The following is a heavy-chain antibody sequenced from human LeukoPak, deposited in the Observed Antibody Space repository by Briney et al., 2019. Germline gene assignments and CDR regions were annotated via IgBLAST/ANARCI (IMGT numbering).Heavy chain of an antibody. CDR1: GFTFSSYA. Sequence: GGSLRLSCAASGFTFSSYAMSWVRQAPGKGLEWVSAISGNGGSTYYADSVKGRFTISRDNSKNTLYLQMNSLRAEDTAVYYCAKDGITYYDFWSGYSTRYYFDYWGQGTLVTVSS. V-gene: IGHV3-23*01. J-gene: IGHJ4*02. D-gene: IGHD3-3*01. CDR3: AKDGITYYDFWSGYSTRYYFDY. CDR2: ISGNGGST.